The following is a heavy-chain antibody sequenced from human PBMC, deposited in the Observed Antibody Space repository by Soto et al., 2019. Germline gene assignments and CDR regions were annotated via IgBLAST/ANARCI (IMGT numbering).Heavy chain of an antibody. CDR2: IYYSGST. V-gene: IGHV4-39*01. J-gene: IGHJ6*02. Sequence: SETLSLTCTVSGGSISSSSYYWGWIRQPPGKGLEWIGSIYYSGSTYYNPSLKSRVTISVDTSKNQFSLKLNSVTAADTAVYYCASISYSSGWSAQVWHYYYGMDVWGQGTTVTVSS. D-gene: IGHD6-19*01. CDR1: GGSISSSSYY. CDR3: ASISYSSGWSAQVWHYYYGMDV.